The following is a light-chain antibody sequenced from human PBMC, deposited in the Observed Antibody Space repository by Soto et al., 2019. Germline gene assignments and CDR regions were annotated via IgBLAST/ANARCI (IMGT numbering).Light chain of an antibody. CDR3: QQYGSSPWT. CDR2: DAS. CDR1: QSVSSSY. J-gene: IGKJ1*01. V-gene: IGKV3-20*01. Sequence: EIVMTQSPATLSVSPGERATLSCRASQSVSSSYLAWYQQKPGQAPRLLIYDASSRATGVPDRVSGSGSGTDFTLSISRLEPEDFAVYYCQQYGSSPWTFGQGTKVDIK.